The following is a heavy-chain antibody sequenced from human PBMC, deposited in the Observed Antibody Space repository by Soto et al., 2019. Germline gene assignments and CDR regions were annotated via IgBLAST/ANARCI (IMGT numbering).Heavy chain of an antibody. D-gene: IGHD2-15*01. J-gene: IGHJ2*01. CDR2: IIPIFGTA. CDR3: ARVVTVVKSFHYWYFDL. CDR1: GGTFSSYA. Sequence: QVQLVQTGAEVKKPGSSVKVSCKASGGTFSSYAISWVRQAPGQGLEWMGGIIPIFGTANYAQKFQGRVTITADESTSTAYRELSSLRSEDTAVYYCARVVTVVKSFHYWYFDLWGRCTLVTVSS. V-gene: IGHV1-69*12.